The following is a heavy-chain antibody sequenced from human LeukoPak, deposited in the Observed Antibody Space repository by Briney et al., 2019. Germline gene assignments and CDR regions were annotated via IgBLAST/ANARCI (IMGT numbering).Heavy chain of an antibody. CDR1: GGSISSYY. J-gene: IGHJ6*03. Sequence: SETLSLTCTVSGGSISSYYWSWIRQPPGKGLEWIGYIYYSGSTNYNPSLKSRVTISVDASKNQFSLKLSSVTAADTAVYYCAREVQELRYYYYYIDVWGKGTTVTVSS. CDR3: AREVQELRYYYYYIDV. D-gene: IGHD1-7*01. V-gene: IGHV4-59*01. CDR2: IYYSGST.